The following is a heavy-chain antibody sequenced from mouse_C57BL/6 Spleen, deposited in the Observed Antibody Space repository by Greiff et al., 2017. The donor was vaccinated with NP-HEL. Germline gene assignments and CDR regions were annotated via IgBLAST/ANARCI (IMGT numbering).Heavy chain of an antibody. CDR3: ARDDALDY. J-gene: IGHJ2*01. Sequence: EVNVVESGGGLVQSGRSLRLSCATSGFTFSDFYMEWVRQAPGKGLEWIAASRNKANDYTTEYSASVKGRFIVSRDTSQSILYLQMNALRAEDTAIYYCARDDALDYWGQGTTLTVSS. CDR2: SRNKANDYTT. V-gene: IGHV7-1*01. CDR1: GFTFSDFY.